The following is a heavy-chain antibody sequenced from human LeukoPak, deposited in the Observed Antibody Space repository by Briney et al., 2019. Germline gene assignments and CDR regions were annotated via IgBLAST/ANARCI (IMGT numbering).Heavy chain of an antibody. Sequence: GGSLRLSCAASGFTFSSYSMNWVRLAPGKGLEWVSSISSSSSYIYYADSVKGRFTISRDNAKNSLYLQMNSLRAEDTAVYYCARATGIVGATKRYDAFDIWGQGTMVTVSS. CDR2: ISSSSSYI. CDR3: ARATGIVGATKRYDAFDI. V-gene: IGHV3-21*01. J-gene: IGHJ3*02. D-gene: IGHD1-26*01. CDR1: GFTFSSYS.